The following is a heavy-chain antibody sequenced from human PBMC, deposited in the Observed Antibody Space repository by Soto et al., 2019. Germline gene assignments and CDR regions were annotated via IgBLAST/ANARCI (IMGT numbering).Heavy chain of an antibody. Sequence: EVQLLESGGGLVQPGGSLRLSCAASGFTFSSYAMSWVRQAPGKGLEWVSDISGSGGSTYYADSVKGRFTISRDNSKNTLYLQLNSLRAEDTAVYYCAKNPIKAAAANHLDYWGQGTLVTVSS. CDR3: AKNPIKAAAANHLDY. V-gene: IGHV3-23*01. CDR1: GFTFSSYA. CDR2: ISGSGGST. D-gene: IGHD6-13*01. J-gene: IGHJ4*02.